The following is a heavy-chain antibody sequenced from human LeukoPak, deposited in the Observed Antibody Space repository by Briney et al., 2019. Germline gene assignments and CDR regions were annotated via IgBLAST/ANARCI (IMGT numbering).Heavy chain of an antibody. CDR3: ARRRLGSPGYFDY. J-gene: IGHJ4*02. D-gene: IGHD1-26*01. CDR2: IYYSGST. Sequence: SETLSLTCTVSGGSISSSSYYGGWIRQPPGKGLEWIGSIYYSGSTYYNSSLKSRVTISVDTSKNQFSLKLSSVTAADTAVYYCARRRLGSPGYFDYWGQGTLVTVSS. V-gene: IGHV4-39*01. CDR1: GGSISSSSYY.